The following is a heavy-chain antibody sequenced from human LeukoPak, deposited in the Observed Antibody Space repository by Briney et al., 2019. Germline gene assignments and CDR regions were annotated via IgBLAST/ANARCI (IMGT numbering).Heavy chain of an antibody. CDR1: GFTFSGSA. J-gene: IGHJ3*01. CDR2: IRSKADSYAT. CDR3: SRHPQTGDTLDF. V-gene: IGHV3-73*01. Sequence: GGSLRLSCAASGFTFSGSAMHWVRQASGKGLEWVGRIRSKADSYATTYSASVKGRFTISRDDSKNTAYLQMNSLETEDTAVYYCSRHPQTGDTLDFWGQGTMVTVSS. D-gene: IGHD7-27*01.